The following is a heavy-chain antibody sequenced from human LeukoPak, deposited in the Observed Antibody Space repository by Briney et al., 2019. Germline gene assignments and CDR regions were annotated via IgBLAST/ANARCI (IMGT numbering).Heavy chain of an antibody. D-gene: IGHD3/OR15-3a*01. CDR3: ARDWGFDY. V-gene: IGHV3-23*01. J-gene: IGHJ4*02. Sequence: GGSLRLSCAASGFTFSSYALSWVRQAPGKGLEWVSGISGSGGSTYYADSVKGRFTISRDNSKNTLYLQMNGLRAEDTAVYYCARDWGFDYWGQGTLVTVSS. CDR2: ISGSGGST. CDR1: GFTFSSYA.